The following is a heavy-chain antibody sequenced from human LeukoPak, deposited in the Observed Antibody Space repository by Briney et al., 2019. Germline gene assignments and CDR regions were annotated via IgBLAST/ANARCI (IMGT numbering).Heavy chain of an antibody. Sequence: GRSLRLSCAASGFTFSSYAMHWVRQAPGKGLEWVTVISYDGGNKFYADSVRGRFTISRDNSKNTVYLQMNSLRPEDTAVYYCAKVHLTYYYDSSGYGFQDYWGQGTLVTVSS. CDR1: GFTFSSYA. J-gene: IGHJ4*02. CDR3: AKVHLTYYYDSSGYGFQDY. D-gene: IGHD3-22*01. V-gene: IGHV3-30*18. CDR2: ISYDGGNK.